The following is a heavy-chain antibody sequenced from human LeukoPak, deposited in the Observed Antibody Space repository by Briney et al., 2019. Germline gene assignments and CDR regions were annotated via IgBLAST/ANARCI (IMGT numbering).Heavy chain of an antibody. J-gene: IGHJ4*02. V-gene: IGHV4-61*02. CDR3: ARHYYDSGGLLDY. D-gene: IGHD3-22*01. CDR2: IYTSGST. CDR1: GGSISSGSYY. Sequence: SETLSLTCTVSGGSISSGSYYWSWIRQPAGKGLEWIGRIYTSGSTYYNPSLKSRVTISVDTSKNQFSLKLSSVTAADTAVYYCARHYYDSGGLLDYWGQGTLVTVSS.